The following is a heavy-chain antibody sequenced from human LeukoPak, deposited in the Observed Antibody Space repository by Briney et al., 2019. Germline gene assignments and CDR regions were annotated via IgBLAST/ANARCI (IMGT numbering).Heavy chain of an antibody. D-gene: IGHD1-26*01. V-gene: IGHV4-38-2*02. CDR1: GYSIGSGYY. CDR2: IHHSGAT. CDR3: ASQGHHGKIVGTTLSYFYMDV. J-gene: IGHJ6*03. Sequence: SETLSLTCTVSGYSIGSGYYWDWIRQTPGKGLEWVGSIHHSGATYYNPSLKSRVTISVDTSKNQFSLKLSSVTAADTAFYYCASQGHHGKIVGTTLSYFYMDVWGKGTTVTVSS.